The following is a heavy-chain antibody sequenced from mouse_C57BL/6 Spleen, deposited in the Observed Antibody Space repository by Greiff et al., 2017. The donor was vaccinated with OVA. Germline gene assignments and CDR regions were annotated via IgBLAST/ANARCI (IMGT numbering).Heavy chain of an antibody. V-gene: IGHV1-50*01. D-gene: IGHD2-5*01. CDR3: ASYYSNSYFDY. J-gene: IGHJ2*01. CDR2: IDPSDSYT. CDR1: GYTFTSYW. Sequence: QVQLQQSGAELVKPGASVKLSCKASGYTFTSYWMQWVKQRPGQGLEWIGEIDPSDSYTNYNQKFKGKATLTVDTSSSTAYMQLSSLTSEDSAVYYCASYYSNSYFDYWGQGTTLTVSS.